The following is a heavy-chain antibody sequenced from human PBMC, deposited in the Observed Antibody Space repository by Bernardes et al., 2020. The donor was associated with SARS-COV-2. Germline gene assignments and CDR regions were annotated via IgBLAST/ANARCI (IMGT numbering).Heavy chain of an antibody. CDR3: ARDGAYTYGSRAFDT. CDR2: IHNRGDT. J-gene: IGHJ3*02. V-gene: IGHV4-39*02. CDR1: SGSISSGSYY. D-gene: IGHD5-18*01. Sequence: ETLSLTCTVSSGSISSGSYYWAWIRQSPGKGLEWIGAIHNRGDTYYNPSLRSRVTISVDTSKNQFSLKLKSVTAADTAVYYCARDGAYTYGSRAFDTWGQGTMVTVSS.